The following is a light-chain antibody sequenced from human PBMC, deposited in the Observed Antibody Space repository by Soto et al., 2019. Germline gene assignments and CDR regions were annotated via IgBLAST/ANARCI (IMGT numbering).Light chain of an antibody. V-gene: IGLV1-44*01. Sequence: QSVLTQPPSASGTPGQRVTISCSGSSSNIGSNTVNWYQQVPRTAPKLLIYSNNQRPSGVPDRFSGSKSGTSVSLAISGLQSVDEADYYCAAWDDSLNGVVLGGGTKLTVL. CDR1: SSNIGSNT. CDR3: AAWDDSLNGVV. J-gene: IGLJ2*01. CDR2: SNN.